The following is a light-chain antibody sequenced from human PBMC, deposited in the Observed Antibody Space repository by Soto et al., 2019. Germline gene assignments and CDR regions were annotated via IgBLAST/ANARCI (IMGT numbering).Light chain of an antibody. J-gene: IGKJ5*01. CDR2: SAS. V-gene: IGKV1-17*01. CDR3: QQLNSYPQT. Sequence: DIQMTQSPSSLSASVEDRVIITCRASQSISNHLNWYQQKPGKAPKLLVYSASTLQSGVPSRFSGSGSGPDFTLTISSLQPEDSATYFCQQLNSYPQTFGQGTRLEIK. CDR1: QSISNH.